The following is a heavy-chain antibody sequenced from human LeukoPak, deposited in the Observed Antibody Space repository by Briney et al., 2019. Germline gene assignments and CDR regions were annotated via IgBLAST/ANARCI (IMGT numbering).Heavy chain of an antibody. V-gene: IGHV4-38-2*02. Sequence: SETLSLTCTASGYSISSGYYWGWIRQPPGKGLEWIGSIYHSGSTYYNPSLKSRVTISVDTSKNQFSLKLSSVTAADTAVYYCARDGDYGSGSYYNGYYYYYMDVWGKGTTVTVSS. J-gene: IGHJ6*03. CDR1: GYSISSGYY. CDR2: IYHSGST. CDR3: ARDGDYGSGSYYNGYYYYYMDV. D-gene: IGHD3-10*01.